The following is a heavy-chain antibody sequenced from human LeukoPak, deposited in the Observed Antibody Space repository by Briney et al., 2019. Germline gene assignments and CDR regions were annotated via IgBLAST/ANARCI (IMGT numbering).Heavy chain of an antibody. CDR2: IYYSGST. Sequence: SETLSLTCTVSGGSISSYYWSWIRQPPGKGLEWIGYIYYSGSTNYNPSLKSRVTISVDTSKNQFSLKLSSVTAADTAVYYCAREVISIAAAGTLMYYYYMDVWGKGTTVTISS. D-gene: IGHD6-13*01. CDR3: AREVISIAAAGTLMYYYYMDV. J-gene: IGHJ6*03. V-gene: IGHV4-59*01. CDR1: GGSISSYY.